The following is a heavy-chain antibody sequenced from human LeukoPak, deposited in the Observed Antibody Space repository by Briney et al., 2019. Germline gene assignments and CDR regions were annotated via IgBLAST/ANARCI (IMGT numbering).Heavy chain of an antibody. D-gene: IGHD2-2*01. J-gene: IGHJ3*02. V-gene: IGHV3-30*18. Sequence: PGGSLRLSCEASGFTFSGYGMHWVRQGPGKGLEWVAATSYDESEKYYGDSVKGRFTISRDNSKNTLYLQMNSQRSEDTAVYYCANSKVPRESCSATSCYAGFGAFDIWGHGTMVTVTS. CDR1: GFTFSGYG. CDR2: TSYDESEK. CDR3: ANSKVPRESCSATSCYAGFGAFDI.